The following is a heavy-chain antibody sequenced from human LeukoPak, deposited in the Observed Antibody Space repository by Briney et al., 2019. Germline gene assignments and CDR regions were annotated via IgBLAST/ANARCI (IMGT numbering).Heavy chain of an antibody. CDR3: TTLSYAAAPT. CDR2: VRSETDGGTT. V-gene: IGHV3-15*01. CDR1: GFTVSSNY. Sequence: GGSLRLSCAASGFTVSSNYMSWVRQAPGKGLEWVSRVRSETDGGTTDYAAPVQGRFTISRDDSKNTLYLQMNSLETDDTAVYYCTTLSYAAAPTWGQGTLVTVSS. J-gene: IGHJ5*02. D-gene: IGHD2-2*01.